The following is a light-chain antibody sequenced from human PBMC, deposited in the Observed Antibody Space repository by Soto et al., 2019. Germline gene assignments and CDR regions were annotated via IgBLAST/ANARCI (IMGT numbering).Light chain of an antibody. CDR1: QGISNW. J-gene: IGKJ1*01. CDR3: QQYDSYSRK. CDR2: KAS. Sequence: DIQMTQSPSPLSASVGDRVTITCRASQGISNWLAWYQQKPGKAPKLLIYKASTLKSGVPSRFSGSGSGTEFTLTISSLQPEDFAAYYCQQYDSYSRKFGQGTKVDIK. V-gene: IGKV1-5*03.